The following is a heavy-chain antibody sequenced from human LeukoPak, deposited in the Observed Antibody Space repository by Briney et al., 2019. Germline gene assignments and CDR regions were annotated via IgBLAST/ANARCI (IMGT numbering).Heavy chain of an antibody. V-gene: IGHV3-21*01. CDR2: ISSSSSYI. CDR1: GFTFSTSG. Sequence: GGSLRLSCAASGFTFSTSGMSWVRQAPGKGLEWVSSISSSSSYIYYAHSVKGRFSISRDNAKSSLYLQMNSLRAEDTAVYYCARLYVLRYFDWSADAFDIWGQGTMVTVSS. J-gene: IGHJ3*02. CDR3: ARLYVLRYFDWSADAFDI. D-gene: IGHD3-9*01.